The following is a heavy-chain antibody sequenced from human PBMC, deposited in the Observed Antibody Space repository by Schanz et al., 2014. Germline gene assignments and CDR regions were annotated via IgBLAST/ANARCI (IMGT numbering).Heavy chain of an antibody. CDR2: LSASGGHT. V-gene: IGHV3-23*04. D-gene: IGHD3-16*01. Sequence: VQLVESGGGVVQPGGSLRLSCAASGFTFTGYVMTWVRQAPGKGLEWVSGLSASGGHTYYADSVKGRFTISRDNSKNTVYLEMNNVRVDDTAVYYCAKGVGGGLLLGSTFDNWGQGTMVTVTS. CDR3: AKGVGGGLLLGSTFDN. CDR1: GFTFTGYV. J-gene: IGHJ3*02.